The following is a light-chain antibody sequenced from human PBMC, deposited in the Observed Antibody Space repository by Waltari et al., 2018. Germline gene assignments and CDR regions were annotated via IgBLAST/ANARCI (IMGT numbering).Light chain of an antibody. CDR1: QSLLHSNGNTY. J-gene: IGKJ2*03. CDR2: GSS. CDR3: VQAIAFPYS. V-gene: IGKV2-40*01. Sequence: DIVITQTPLSLPITPGEPASISCRSSQSLLHSNGNTYLHWYLQKPGQSPQLLIYGSSNRASGVPDRFSGSGSGTDFTLKISKLEAEDVGIYYCVQAIAFPYSFGQGTKVEIK.